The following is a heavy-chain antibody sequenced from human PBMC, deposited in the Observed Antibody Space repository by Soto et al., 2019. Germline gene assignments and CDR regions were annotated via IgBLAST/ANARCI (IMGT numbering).Heavy chain of an antibody. D-gene: IGHD5-12*01. CDR1: GGSISSYY. CDR3: ARGDIVATIGVYYYYGMDV. CDR2: IYYSGST. V-gene: IGHV4-59*12. J-gene: IGHJ6*02. Sequence: PSETLSLTCTVSGGSISSYYWSWIRQPPGKGLEWIGYIYYSGSTNYNPSLKSRVTISVDTSKNQFSLKLSSVTAADTAVYYCARGDIVATIGVYYYYGMDVWGQGTTVTVSS.